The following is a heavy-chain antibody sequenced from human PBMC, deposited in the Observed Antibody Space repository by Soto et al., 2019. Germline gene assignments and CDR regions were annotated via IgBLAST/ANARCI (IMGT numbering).Heavy chain of an antibody. J-gene: IGHJ4*02. V-gene: IGHV4-30-4*01. CDR3: ASHSRPNLGANY. Sequence: PSETLSLTCTVSGGSISSGDYYWSWIRQPPGKGLEWIGYIYYSGSTYYNPSLKSRVTISVDTSKNQFSLKLSSVTAADTAVYYCASHSRPNLGANYWGQGTLVTVSS. CDR2: IYYSGST. CDR1: GGSISSGDYY. D-gene: IGHD6-13*01.